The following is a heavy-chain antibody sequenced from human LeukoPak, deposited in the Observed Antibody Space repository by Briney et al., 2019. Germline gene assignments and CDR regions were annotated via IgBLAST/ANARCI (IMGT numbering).Heavy chain of an antibody. CDR2: IWYDGSSK. CDR1: GFSFSAYG. Sequence: GGSLRLSCAASGFSFSAYGVHWVRQAPGRGLEWVAVIWYDGSSKDYADSVKGRFTFSRDNSKNTLYLQMNSLTVEDTAVYYCARSQSSSLIDYWGQGTLVTVSS. V-gene: IGHV3-33*01. CDR3: ARSQSSSLIDY. J-gene: IGHJ4*02. D-gene: IGHD6-13*01.